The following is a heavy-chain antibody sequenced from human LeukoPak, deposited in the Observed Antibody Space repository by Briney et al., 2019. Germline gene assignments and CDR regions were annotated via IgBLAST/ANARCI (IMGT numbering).Heavy chain of an antibody. J-gene: IGHJ4*02. CDR2: IIPVFQTA. CDR1: GGTLSTYA. Sequence: ASVKVSCKASGGTLSTYAFTWVRQAPGQGLEWMGGIIPVFQTADSAQKFQGRVTMTRDTSTSTVYMELSSLRSEDTAVYYCARRRQKYYYDSSGFDYWGQGTLVTVSS. V-gene: IGHV1-69*05. CDR3: ARRRQKYYYDSSGFDY. D-gene: IGHD3-22*01.